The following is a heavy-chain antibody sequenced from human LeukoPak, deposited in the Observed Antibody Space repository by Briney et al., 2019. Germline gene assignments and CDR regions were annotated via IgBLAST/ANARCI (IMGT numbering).Heavy chain of an antibody. CDR3: ARGYCSGGSCYSND. CDR1: GYTFTGYY. V-gene: IGHV1-2*02. J-gene: IGHJ4*02. D-gene: IGHD2-15*01. CDR2: INPNSGGT. Sequence: ASVKVSCKASGYTFTGYYMHWVRQAPGQGLEWMGWINPNSGGTNYAQKFQGRVTMTRDTSISTAYMELSRLRSDDTAVYYCARGYCSGGSCYSNDWGQGTLVTVSS.